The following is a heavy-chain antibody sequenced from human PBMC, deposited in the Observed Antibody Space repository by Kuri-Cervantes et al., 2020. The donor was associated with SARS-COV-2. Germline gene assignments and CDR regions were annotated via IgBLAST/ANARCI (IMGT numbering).Heavy chain of an antibody. CDR1: GYSFTTYG. D-gene: IGHD1-26*01. J-gene: IGHJ6*03. CDR3: ASMPGATYYYYYMDV. Sequence: ASVKVSCKASGYSFTTYGISWVRQAPGQGLEWMGWISAYNGNTNYAQKLQGRVTITADKSTSTAYMELSSLRSEDTAVYYCASMPGATYYYYYMDVWGKGTTVTVSS. CDR2: ISAYNGNT. V-gene: IGHV1-18*01.